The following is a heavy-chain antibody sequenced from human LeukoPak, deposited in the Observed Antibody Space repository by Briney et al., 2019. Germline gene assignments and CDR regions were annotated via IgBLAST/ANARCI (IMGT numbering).Heavy chain of an antibody. J-gene: IGHJ4*02. CDR3: ARGYRSGWFPFDQ. D-gene: IGHD6-19*01. Sequence: GGSLRLSCAASGVTFTSYSMNWGRQAPGKGLEWGSSISSSRSYIYSADSVKGRFTISRDNAKNSLYLQMNSLRAEDTAVYYCARGYRSGWFPFDQWGQGTLVTVSS. CDR2: ISSSRSYI. V-gene: IGHV3-21*01. CDR1: GVTFTSYS.